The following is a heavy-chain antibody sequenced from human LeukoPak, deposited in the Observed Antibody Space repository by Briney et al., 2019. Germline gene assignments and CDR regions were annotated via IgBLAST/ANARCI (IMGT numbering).Heavy chain of an antibody. CDR3: ARGGSSGYYYG. D-gene: IGHD3-22*01. CDR1: GGSISSYY. V-gene: IGHV4-4*07. Sequence: SETLSLTCTVSGGSISSYYWSWIRQPAGKGLEWIGRLYTSGSTNCNPSLKSRVTMPVDTSKNQFSLKLTSMTAADTAVYYCARGGSSGYYYGWGQGTLVTVSS. J-gene: IGHJ4*02. CDR2: LYTSGST.